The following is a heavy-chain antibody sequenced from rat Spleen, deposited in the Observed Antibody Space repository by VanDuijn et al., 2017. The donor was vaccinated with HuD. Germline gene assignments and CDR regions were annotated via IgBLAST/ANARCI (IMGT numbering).Heavy chain of an antibody. CDR2: ITNTGDST. CDR1: GFTFNSYD. V-gene: IGHV5-25*01. D-gene: IGHD1-4*01. Sequence: EVQLVESGGDLVQPGRSLKLSCAASGFTFNSYDMAWVRQAPTKGLEWVASITNTGDSTYYLDSVKGRFTISRNNAKSTLYLQMSSLRSEDTATYYCSPLPGRNLAYWGQGVVVTVSS. J-gene: IGHJ2*01. CDR3: SPLPGRNLAY.